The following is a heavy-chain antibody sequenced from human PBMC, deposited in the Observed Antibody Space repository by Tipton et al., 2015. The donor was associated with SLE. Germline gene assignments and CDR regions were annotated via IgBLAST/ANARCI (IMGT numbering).Heavy chain of an antibody. Sequence: SLRLSCAASGFTFSSYEMNWVRQAPGKGLDWVSYISSSGSTIYHADSVKGRFTISRDNAKNALYLQMNSLRAEDTAVYYCAKIAAAGSRGAFDIWGQGTMVTVSS. CDR1: GFTFSSYE. V-gene: IGHV3-48*03. D-gene: IGHD6-13*01. CDR2: ISSSGSTI. CDR3: AKIAAAGSRGAFDI. J-gene: IGHJ3*02.